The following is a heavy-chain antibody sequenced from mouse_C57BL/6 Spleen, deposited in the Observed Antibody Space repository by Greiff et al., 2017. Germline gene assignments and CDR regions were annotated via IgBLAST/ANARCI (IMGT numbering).Heavy chain of an antibody. V-gene: IGHV1-64*01. D-gene: IGHD2-1*01. CDR3: ARSEGTYGNYVGAMDY. J-gene: IGHJ4*01. CDR1: GYTFTSYW. Sequence: VKLKQPGAELVKPGASVKLSCKASGYTFTSYWMHWVKQRPGQGLEWIGMIHPNSGSTNYNEKFKSKATLTVDKSSSTAYMQLSSLTSEDSAVYYCARSEGTYGNYVGAMDYWGQGTSVTVSS. CDR2: IHPNSGST.